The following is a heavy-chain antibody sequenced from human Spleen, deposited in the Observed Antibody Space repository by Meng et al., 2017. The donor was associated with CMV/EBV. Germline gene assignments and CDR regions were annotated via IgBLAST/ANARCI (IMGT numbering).Heavy chain of an antibody. D-gene: IGHD3-22*01. V-gene: IGHV1-69*10. CDR3: ATAHYDSSGYYRENFDS. J-gene: IGHJ4*02. CDR2: IIPLLGVA. CDR1: GYTFTSYG. Sequence: SVKVSCKASGYTFTSYGISWVRQAPGQGLEWMGGIIPLLGVANYAQKFQGRVTMTADKSTSTAYMELSSLRSEDTAVYFCATAHYDSSGYYRENFDSWGQGTLVTVSS.